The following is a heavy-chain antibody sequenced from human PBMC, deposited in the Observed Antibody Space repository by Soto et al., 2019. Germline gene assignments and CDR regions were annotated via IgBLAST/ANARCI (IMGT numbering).Heavy chain of an antibody. CDR1: GGSISSYY. Sequence: SETLSLTCTVSGGSISSYYWSWIRQPPGKGLEWIGYIYYSGSTNYNPSLKSRVTISVDTSKNQFSLKLSSVTAADTAVYYCASGSYYDFWSGYYTNYYYYYMDVWGKGTTVTVSS. CDR2: IYYSGST. V-gene: IGHV4-59*01. CDR3: ASGSYYDFWSGYYTNYYYYYMDV. J-gene: IGHJ6*03. D-gene: IGHD3-3*01.